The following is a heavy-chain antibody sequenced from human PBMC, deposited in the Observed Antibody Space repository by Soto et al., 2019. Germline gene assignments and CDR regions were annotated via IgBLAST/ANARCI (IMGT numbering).Heavy chain of an antibody. J-gene: IGHJ4*02. D-gene: IGHD5-18*01. V-gene: IGHV4-34*01. CDR3: ARGPIRVQLWSLDF. Sequence: SETQSLTCAVYGDSFSGYLWTWIRQPPGKGLEWIGEINDSGSTNYNPSLKSRVSISVDTSKNQFSLKLNSLTAADTAVYFCARGPIRVQLWSLDFWGQGTLVTVSS. CDR2: INDSGST. CDR1: GDSFSGYL.